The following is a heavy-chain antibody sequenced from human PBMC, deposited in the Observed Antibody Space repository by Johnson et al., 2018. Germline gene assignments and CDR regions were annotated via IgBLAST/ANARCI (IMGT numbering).Heavy chain of an antibody. Sequence: VQLLESGGGVVQPGRSLRLSCAASGFTFSSYGMHWVRQAPGKGLEWVAVIWYDGSNKYYADSVKGRFTISRDNSKNTLYLQMNSLRAEDTAVYYWSRESVGATPRFRYYGRDVWGQGTTVTVSS. CDR2: IWYDGSNK. CDR3: SRESVGATPRFRYYGRDV. D-gene: IGHD1-26*01. V-gene: IGHV3-33*01. J-gene: IGHJ6*02. CDR1: GFTFSSYG.